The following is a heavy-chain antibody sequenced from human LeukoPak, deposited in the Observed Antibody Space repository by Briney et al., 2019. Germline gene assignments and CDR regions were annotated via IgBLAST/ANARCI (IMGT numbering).Heavy chain of an antibody. Sequence: GGSLRLSCAASGFTFSSYGMHWVRQAPGKGLEWVAVISYDGSNKYYADSVKGRFTISRDNSKNTLYLQMNSLRAEDTAVYYCAKDQVTMVRGVMIDYWGQGTLVTVSS. CDR3: AKDQVTMVRGVMIDY. CDR1: GFTFSSYG. J-gene: IGHJ4*02. V-gene: IGHV3-30*18. D-gene: IGHD3-10*01. CDR2: ISYDGSNK.